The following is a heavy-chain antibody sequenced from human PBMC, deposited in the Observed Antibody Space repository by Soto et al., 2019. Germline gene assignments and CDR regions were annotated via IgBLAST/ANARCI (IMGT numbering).Heavy chain of an antibody. Sequence: QVQLVQSGAEVKKPGSSVKVSCKASGGTFRSYSISWVRQAPGQGLEWMGGIIPIFDITNYAQKFQGRVIITADEYTSTAYMELSSLGSDDTAVYYCARPDEGGYSSNHHYYYALDVWGQGTTVTV. D-gene: IGHD3-22*01. CDR1: GGTFRSYS. CDR2: IIPIFDIT. V-gene: IGHV1-69*01. CDR3: ARPDEGGYSSNHHYYYALDV. J-gene: IGHJ6*02.